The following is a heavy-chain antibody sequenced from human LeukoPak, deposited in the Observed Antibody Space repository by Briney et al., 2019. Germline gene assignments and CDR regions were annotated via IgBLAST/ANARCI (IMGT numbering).Heavy chain of an antibody. CDR3: ARDKRGIYYGSGSYYFDY. D-gene: IGHD3-10*01. J-gene: IGHJ4*02. V-gene: IGHV4-31*03. CDR1: DGSVRSYY. Sequence: SETLSLTCTVSDGSVRSYYWSWIRQHPGKGLEWIGYIYYSGSTYYNPSLKSRVTISVDTSKNQFSLKLSSVTAADTAVYYCARDKRGIYYGSGSYYFDYWGQGTLVTVSS. CDR2: IYYSGST.